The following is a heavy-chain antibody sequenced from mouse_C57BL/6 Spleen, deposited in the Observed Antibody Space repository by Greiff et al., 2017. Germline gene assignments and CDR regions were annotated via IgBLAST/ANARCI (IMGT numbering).Heavy chain of an antibody. D-gene: IGHD2-1*01. CDR2: IYPGSGST. CDR3: AREDDGNSHYYAMDY. J-gene: IGHJ4*01. CDR1: GYTFTSYW. Sequence: VQLQQPGAELVKPGASVKMSCKASGYTFTSYWITWVKQRPGQGLEWIGDIYPGSGSTNYNEKFKSKATLTVDTSSSTAYMQLSSLTSEDAAVYYCAREDDGNSHYYAMDYGGQGTSVTGSA. V-gene: IGHV1-55*01.